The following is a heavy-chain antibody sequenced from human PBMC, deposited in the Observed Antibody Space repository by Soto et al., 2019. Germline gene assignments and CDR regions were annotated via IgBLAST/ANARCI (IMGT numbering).Heavy chain of an antibody. D-gene: IGHD3-3*01. CDR2: IYWDDDK. CDR1: GFSLTTSGVG. CDR3: AHRILRTVFGLVTTTAIYFDF. J-gene: IGHJ4*02. V-gene: IGHV2-5*02. Sequence: QITLNESGPTVVKPAETLTLTCTFSGFSLTTSGVGVGWIRQSPGKAPEWLALIYWDDDKRYSASLKSRLTITTDTSKNQVVLTMASVDPADTATYYCAHRILRTVFGLVTTTAIYFDFWGPGTPVVVSS.